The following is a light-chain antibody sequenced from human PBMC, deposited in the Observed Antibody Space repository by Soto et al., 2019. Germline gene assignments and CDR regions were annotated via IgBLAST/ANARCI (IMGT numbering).Light chain of an antibody. CDR3: QQDYNFPWT. V-gene: IGKV1-5*03. J-gene: IGKJ1*01. Sequence: DIQLTQSPSSLSASVGDRVTITCRASQSVSSWLAWYQQKPGKAPNLLMSRASNLERGVQSRFSGRGSGSEFSLATKGLLPEDVVTSECQQDYNFPWTFDQVNNV. CDR1: QSVSSW. CDR2: RAS.